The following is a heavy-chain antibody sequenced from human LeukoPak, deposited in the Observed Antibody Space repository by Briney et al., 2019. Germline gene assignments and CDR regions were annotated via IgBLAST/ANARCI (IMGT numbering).Heavy chain of an antibody. Sequence: PGGSLRLSCAASGFTFSNYAMHWVRQAPGKGPEWVAVIWYDGSKKYYADSVKGRFTISRDNSKNTLYLQMNSLRAEDTAVYYCARGVGEQLAAFDIWGQGTMVTVSS. J-gene: IGHJ3*02. CDR2: IWYDGSKK. D-gene: IGHD3-10*01. CDR3: ARGVGEQLAAFDI. CDR1: GFTFSNYA. V-gene: IGHV3-33*01.